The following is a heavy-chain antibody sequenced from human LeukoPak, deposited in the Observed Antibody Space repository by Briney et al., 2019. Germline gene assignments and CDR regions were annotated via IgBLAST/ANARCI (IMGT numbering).Heavy chain of an antibody. CDR3: ARDYDYTWGIYGYDAFDV. Sequence: GGSLRLSCAASGFTFSSYSMNWVHQAPGKGLEWVSYISSSSTIYYADSVKGRFTISRDNAKNSLYLQLNSLRAEDTAVYYCARDYDYTWGIYGYDAFDVWGQGTMVTVSS. D-gene: IGHD3-16*01. CDR2: ISSSSTI. J-gene: IGHJ3*01. V-gene: IGHV3-48*04. CDR1: GFTFSSYS.